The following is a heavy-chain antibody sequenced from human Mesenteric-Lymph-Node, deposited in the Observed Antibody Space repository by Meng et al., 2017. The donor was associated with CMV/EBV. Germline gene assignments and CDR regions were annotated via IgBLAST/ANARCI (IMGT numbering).Heavy chain of an antibody. J-gene: IGHJ6*02. D-gene: IGHD3-3*01. CDR3: ARDSFWSGYYYGMDV. V-gene: IGHV3-23*03. Sequence: GESLKISCAASGFTFSSYAMSWVRQAPGKGLEWVSLIYSGGSNTYYADSVKGRFTISRDDSKNTLYLQMNSLRAEDTAVYYCARDSFWSGYYYGMDVWGQGTTVTVSS. CDR1: GFTFSSYA. CDR2: IYSGGSNT.